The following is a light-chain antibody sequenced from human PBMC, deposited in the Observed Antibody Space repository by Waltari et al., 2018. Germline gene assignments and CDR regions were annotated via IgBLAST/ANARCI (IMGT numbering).Light chain of an antibody. J-gene: IGKJ4*01. CDR2: AAS. CDR1: QSISSY. V-gene: IGKV1-39*01. CDR3: QQYYSFPLT. Sequence: DIQMTQSPSSLSASVGDRLTITCRASQSISSYLNWYQQKPGKAPNLLIYAASSLQSGVPSRFSGSGSGTDFTLTISSLQPEDVAVYYCQQYYSFPLTFGGGTKVEIK.